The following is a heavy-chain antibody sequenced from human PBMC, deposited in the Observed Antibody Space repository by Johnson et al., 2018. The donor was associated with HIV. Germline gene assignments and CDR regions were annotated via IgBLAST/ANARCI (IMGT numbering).Heavy chain of an antibody. CDR1: GFTFSSYA. CDR2: IYSGGST. D-gene: IGHD1-26*01. J-gene: IGHJ3*02. CDR3: AKEASSRYAFDI. Sequence: VQLVESGGGLVKPGGSLRLSCAASGFTFSSYAMSWVRQAPGKGLEWVSVIYSGGSTYYADSVKGRFTISRDNAKNSLYLQMNSLRAEDTALYYCAKEASSRYAFDIWGQGTMVTVSS. V-gene: IGHV3-23*03.